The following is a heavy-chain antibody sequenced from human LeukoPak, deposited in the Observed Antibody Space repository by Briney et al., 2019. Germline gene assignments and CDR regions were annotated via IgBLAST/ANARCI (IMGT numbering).Heavy chain of an antibody. CDR1: GGSISSYY. D-gene: IGHD6-19*01. V-gene: IGHV4-59*08. Sequence: SETLSLTCTVSGGSISSYYWSWIRQPPGKGVEWIGYIYYSGSTNYNPSLKSRVTISVDTSKNQFSLKLSSVTAADTAVYYCARLVAVAGTAQYEAFDIWGQGTMVTVSS. CDR3: ARLVAVAGTAQYEAFDI. CDR2: IYYSGST. J-gene: IGHJ3*02.